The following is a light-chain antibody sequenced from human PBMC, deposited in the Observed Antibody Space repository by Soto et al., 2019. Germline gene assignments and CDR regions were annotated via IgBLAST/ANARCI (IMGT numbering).Light chain of an antibody. CDR2: DVT. CDR3: SSYTRSSTPYV. Sequence: QSVLTQPASVSGSPGQSITISCTGTSSDVGGYNYVSWYQQHPVKAPKLMIYDVTNRPSGVSDRFSGSKPGNTASLTISGLQAEDEADYYCSSYTRSSTPYVFGTGTKVTVL. CDR1: SSDVGGYNY. J-gene: IGLJ1*01. V-gene: IGLV2-14*01.